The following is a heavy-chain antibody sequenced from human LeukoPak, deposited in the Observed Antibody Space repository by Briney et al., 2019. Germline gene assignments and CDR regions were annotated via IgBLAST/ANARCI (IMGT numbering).Heavy chain of an antibody. J-gene: IGHJ4*02. Sequence: PGRSLRPSCAASGSSFVDNAMPWVRQAPGKGLEGVSGISWNSASIASADSVKGRFTLSRDNAKNSLYLQMNSLRAEDTALYYCAKEGLVGALDYWGQGTLVTVSS. V-gene: IGHV3-9*01. CDR3: AKEGLVGALDY. CDR2: ISWNSASI. D-gene: IGHD1-26*01. CDR1: GSSFVDNA.